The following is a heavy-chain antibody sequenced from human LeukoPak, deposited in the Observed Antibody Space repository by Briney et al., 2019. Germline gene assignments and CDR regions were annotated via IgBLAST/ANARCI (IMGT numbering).Heavy chain of an antibody. Sequence: WETLSLTCAVSGYSISSGYYWGWIRQPPGKGLEWIGSIYYSGSTYYNPSLKSRVTISIDTSKNQFSLKLSSVTAADTAVYYCARGTYYYDSGADYWGQGTLVIVSS. J-gene: IGHJ4*02. CDR3: ARGTYYYDSGADY. CDR2: IYYSGST. D-gene: IGHD3-22*01. V-gene: IGHV4-38-2*01. CDR1: GYSISSGYY.